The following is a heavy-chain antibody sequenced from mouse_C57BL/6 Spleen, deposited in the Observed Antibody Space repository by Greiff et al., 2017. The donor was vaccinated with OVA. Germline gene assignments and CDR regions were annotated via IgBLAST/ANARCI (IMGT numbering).Heavy chain of an antibody. CDR2: INPSNGGT. CDR3: ARGEIRGFAY. V-gene: IGHV1-53*01. J-gene: IGHJ3*01. D-gene: IGHD2-13*01. CDR1: GYTFTSYW. Sequence: QVQLQQPGTDLVKPGASVTLSCKASGYTFTSYWMHWVKQRPRQGLEWIGNINPSNGGTNYNEKFKSKATLTVDKSSSPAYMQLSSLTSEDSAVYYCARGEIRGFAYWGQGTLVTVSA.